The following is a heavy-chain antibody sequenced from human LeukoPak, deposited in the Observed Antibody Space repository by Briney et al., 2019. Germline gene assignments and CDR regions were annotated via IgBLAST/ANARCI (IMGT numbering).Heavy chain of an antibody. Sequence: ASVKVSCKASGYTFTGYYMHWVRQAPGQGLEWMGWINPNSGGTNYAQKFQGRVTMTRDTSISTAYMELSRLRSDDAAVYYCARDDSSSSLYYYYYMDVWGKGTTVTVSS. CDR3: ARDDSSSSLYYYYYMDV. J-gene: IGHJ6*03. CDR1: GYTFTGYY. V-gene: IGHV1-2*02. CDR2: INPNSGGT. D-gene: IGHD6-6*01.